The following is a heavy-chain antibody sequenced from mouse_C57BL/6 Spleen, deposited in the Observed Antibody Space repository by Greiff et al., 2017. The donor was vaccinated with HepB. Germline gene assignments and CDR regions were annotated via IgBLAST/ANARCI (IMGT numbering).Heavy chain of an antibody. V-gene: IGHV1-15*01. CDR3: TRVAPEGFAY. CDR2: IDPETGGT. J-gene: IGHJ3*01. CDR1: GYTFTDYE. Sequence: QVQLQQSGAELVRPGASVTLSCKASGYTFTDYEMHWVKQTPVHGLEWIGAIDPETGGTAYNQKFKGKAILTADKSSSTAYMELRSLTSEDSAVYYCTRVAPEGFAYWGQGTLVTVSA. D-gene: IGHD1-3*01.